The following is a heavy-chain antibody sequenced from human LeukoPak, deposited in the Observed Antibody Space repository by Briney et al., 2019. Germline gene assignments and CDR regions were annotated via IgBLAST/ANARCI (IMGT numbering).Heavy chain of an antibody. CDR3: AKDKLLRGPYYFDY. D-gene: IGHD3-10*01. J-gene: IGHJ4*02. V-gene: IGHV3-30*04. Sequence: PGTSLRLSCAASGFTFISYAIHWVRQAPGKGLEWVAVISFHGTDSFYADSVKGRFTISRDNSKNTLYLQMSSLRAEDTAVYYCAKDKLLRGPYYFDYWGQGTLVTVSS. CDR2: ISFHGTDS. CDR1: GFTFISYA.